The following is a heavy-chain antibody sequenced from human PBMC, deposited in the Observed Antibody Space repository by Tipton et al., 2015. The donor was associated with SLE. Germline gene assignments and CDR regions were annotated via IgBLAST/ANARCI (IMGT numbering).Heavy chain of an antibody. D-gene: IGHD1-26*01. CDR2: IRYDGSNK. CDR1: GFTFSSYG. J-gene: IGHJ4*02. V-gene: IGHV3-30*02. CDR3: AKDSGSYYDGYFDY. Sequence: SLRLSCAASGFTFSSYGMHWVRQAPGKGLEWVAFIRYDGSNKYYADSVKGRFTISRDNSKNTLYLQMNSLRAEDTAVCYCAKDSGSYYDGYFDYWGQGTLVTVSS.